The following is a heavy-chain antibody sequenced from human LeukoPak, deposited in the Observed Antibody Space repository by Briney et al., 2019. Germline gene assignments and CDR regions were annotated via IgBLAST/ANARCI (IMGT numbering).Heavy chain of an antibody. CDR1: GYTFTGYY. CDR3: ARDLPYFPTYYYGSGPFDP. D-gene: IGHD3-10*01. V-gene: IGHV1-2*02. J-gene: IGHJ5*02. Sequence: ASAKVSCKASGYTFTGYYMHWVRQAPGQGLEWMGWINPNSGGTNYAQKFQGRVTMTRDTSISTAYMELSRLRSDDTAVYYCARDLPYFPTYYYGSGPFDPWGQGTLVTVSS. CDR2: INPNSGGT.